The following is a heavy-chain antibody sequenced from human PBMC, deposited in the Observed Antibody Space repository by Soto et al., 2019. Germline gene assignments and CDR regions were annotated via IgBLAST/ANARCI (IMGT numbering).Heavy chain of an antibody. CDR2: ISYDGSNR. J-gene: IGHJ4*02. CDR3: AKGVYCSGGTCYILYFFDY. CDR1: GYTFSTYG. D-gene: IGHD2-15*01. V-gene: IGHV3-30*18. Sequence: HPGGCPELSCAASGYTFSTYGMPWVRQNTDEGLEWVAVISYDGSNRYYADSVKGRFTISRDNSKNTLYLQMNSLRAEDTAVYYCAKGVYCSGGTCYILYFFDYWGQGTLDTVPS.